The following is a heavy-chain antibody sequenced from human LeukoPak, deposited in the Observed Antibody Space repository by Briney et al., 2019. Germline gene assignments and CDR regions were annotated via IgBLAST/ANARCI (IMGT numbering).Heavy chain of an antibody. CDR2: INPSGGST. CDR3: ARKARYPPGIAAAGDY. D-gene: IGHD6-13*01. V-gene: IGHV1-46*01. CDR1: GCTFTSYY. Sequence: ASVKVSCKASGCTFTSYYMHWVRQAPGQGLEWMGIINPSGGSTSYAQKFQGRVTMTRDTSTSTVYMELSSLRSEDTAVYYCARKARYPPGIAAAGDYWGQGTLVTVSS. J-gene: IGHJ4*02.